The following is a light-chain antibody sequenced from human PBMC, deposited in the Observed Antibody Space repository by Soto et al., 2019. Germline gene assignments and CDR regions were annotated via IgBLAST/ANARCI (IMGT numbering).Light chain of an antibody. CDR3: SSYTSSSTYV. V-gene: IGLV2-14*01. J-gene: IGLJ1*01. CDR2: EVT. CDR1: GSDVGGYDY. Sequence: QSVLTQPASVSGSPGQSITISCTGTGSDVGGYDYVSWYQHHPGKAPKVMIYEVTNRPSGVSNRFSGSKSGNTASLTISGLVAEDEADYYCSSYTSSSTYVFGTGTKVTVL.